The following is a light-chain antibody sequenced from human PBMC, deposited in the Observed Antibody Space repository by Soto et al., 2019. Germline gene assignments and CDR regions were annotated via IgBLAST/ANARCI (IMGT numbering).Light chain of an antibody. V-gene: IGKV3-20*01. J-gene: IGKJ1*01. CDR1: QTISSNT. CDR2: GTS. Sequence: IVLTQSPGTLSVSPGERATLSCRASQTISSNTLAWYQQKPGQAPSLLIYGTSRRATGIPDRFSGSGSGTDFTLTIIRLEPEDSAISYCQQYGSWTFGQGTKVEI. CDR3: QQYGSWT.